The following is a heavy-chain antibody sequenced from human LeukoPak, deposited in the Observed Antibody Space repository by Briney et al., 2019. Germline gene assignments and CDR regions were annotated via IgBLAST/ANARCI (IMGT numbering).Heavy chain of an antibody. CDR1: GDSISSYY. CDR3: AKGTPLDY. Sequence: PSETLSLTCTVSGDSISSYYWSWIRQPPGKGLEWVSAISGSGGSTYYADSVKGRFTISRDNSKNTLYLQMNSLRAEDTAVYYCAKGTPLDYWGQGTLVTVSS. D-gene: IGHD1-14*01. J-gene: IGHJ4*02. V-gene: IGHV3-23*01. CDR2: ISGSGGST.